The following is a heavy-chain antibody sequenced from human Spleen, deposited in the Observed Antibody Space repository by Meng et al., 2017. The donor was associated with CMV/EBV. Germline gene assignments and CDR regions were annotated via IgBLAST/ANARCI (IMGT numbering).Heavy chain of an antibody. V-gene: IGHV1-18*01. CDR1: GYTFTSYG. CDR3: ARDQQLIPAEYFQH. CDR2: ISAYNGNT. D-gene: IGHD6-13*01. Sequence: QVQRVQSGAEVKEPGASVKVACKASGYTFTSYGMSWLRQAPGQGLEWMGWISAYNGNTIYAQKVQGRVTMTTDASTNTAYLELRSLRSDDTAVYYCARDQQLIPAEYFQHWGLGTLVTVSS. J-gene: IGHJ1*01.